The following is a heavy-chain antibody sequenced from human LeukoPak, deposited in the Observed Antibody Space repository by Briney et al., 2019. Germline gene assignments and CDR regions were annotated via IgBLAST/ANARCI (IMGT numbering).Heavy chain of an antibody. J-gene: IGHJ4*02. V-gene: IGHV3-30-3*01. CDR3: ASTGYSSSEFDY. CDR1: GCTFSSYA. Sequence: GGSLRLSCAASGCTFSSYAMHWVRQAPCKGLEWVAVISYDGSNKYYADPVKGRFTISRDNSKNTLYLQMNSLRAEDTAVYYCASTGYSSSEFDYWGQGTLVTVSS. D-gene: IGHD6-13*01. CDR2: ISYDGSNK.